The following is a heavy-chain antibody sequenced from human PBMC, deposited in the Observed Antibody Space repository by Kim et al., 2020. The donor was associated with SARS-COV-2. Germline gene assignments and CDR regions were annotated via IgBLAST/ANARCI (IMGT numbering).Heavy chain of an antibody. Sequence: SETLSLTCTVSGYSISSGYYWGWIRQPPGKGLEWIGSIYHSGSTYYNPSLKSRVTISVDTSKNQFSLKLSSVTAADTAVYYCARDRTVTTELYYYYGMDVWGQGTTVTVSS. CDR3: ARDRTVTTELYYYYGMDV. J-gene: IGHJ6*02. D-gene: IGHD4-17*01. CDR2: IYHSGST. V-gene: IGHV4-38-2*02. CDR1: GYSISSGYY.